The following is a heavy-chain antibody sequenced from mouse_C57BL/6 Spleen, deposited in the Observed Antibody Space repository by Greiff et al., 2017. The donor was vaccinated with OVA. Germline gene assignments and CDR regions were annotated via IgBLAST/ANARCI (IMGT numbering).Heavy chain of an antibody. D-gene: IGHD3-1*01. J-gene: IGHJ4*01. CDR3: TRSGYYYAMDY. CDR2: IDPETGGT. CDR1: GYTFTDYE. Sequence: QVQLQQSGAELVRPGASVTLSCKASGYTFTDYEMHWVKQTPVHGLEWIGAIDPETGGTAYNQKFKGKAILTADKSSSTAYMELRSLTSEDSAVYDCTRSGYYYAMDYWGQGTSVTVSS. V-gene: IGHV1-15*01.